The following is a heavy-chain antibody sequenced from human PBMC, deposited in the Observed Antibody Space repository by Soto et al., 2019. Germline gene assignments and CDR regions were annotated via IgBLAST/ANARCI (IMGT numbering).Heavy chain of an antibody. D-gene: IGHD1-1*01. V-gene: IGHV3-23*01. CDR2: VSGSGGST. CDR3: AKRKWDSTGSAFDS. Sequence: EVQLLQSGGGLGQPGGSLRLSCGVSGGIFSDYAMSWVRQAPGKGLEWVSGVSGSGGSTYYAASVKGRFTISRDNSNNTLFLQRRGLRADDEAVYYSAKRKWDSTGSAFDSWGQGTMGTVSS. CDR1: GGIFSDYA. J-gene: IGHJ3*02.